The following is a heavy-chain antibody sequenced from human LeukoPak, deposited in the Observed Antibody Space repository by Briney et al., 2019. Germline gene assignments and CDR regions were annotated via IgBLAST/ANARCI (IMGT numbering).Heavy chain of an antibody. V-gene: IGHV1-2*02. CDR3: ARDGSGTYYGDY. Sequence: ASVKVSCKGSGYTFTDYFIQWVRQAPGQGLEWMGWIKPNSGGTNYAQKFQGRVTMTRDTSISTAYMELSRLESDDTAVYYCARDGSGTYYGDYWGQGTLLTVSS. CDR2: IKPNSGGT. J-gene: IGHJ4*02. D-gene: IGHD1-26*01. CDR1: GYTFTDYF.